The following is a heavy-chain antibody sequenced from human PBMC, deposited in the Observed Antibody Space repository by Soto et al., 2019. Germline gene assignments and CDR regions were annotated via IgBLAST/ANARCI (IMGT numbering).Heavy chain of an antibody. D-gene: IGHD5-18*01. CDR1: GGSISSYY. V-gene: IGHV4-59*01. Sequence: PSETLSLTCTVAGGSISSYYWSWIRQPPGKRLEWIGYIYYSGSTNYNPSLKSRVTISVDTSKNQFSLKLSSVTAADTAVYYCARGIQQWPITYYFDYWGQGTLVTVSS. CDR2: IYYSGST. CDR3: ARGIQQWPITYYFDY. J-gene: IGHJ4*02.